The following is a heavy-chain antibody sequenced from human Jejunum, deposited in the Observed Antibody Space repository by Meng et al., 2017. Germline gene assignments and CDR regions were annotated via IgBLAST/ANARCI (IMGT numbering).Heavy chain of an antibody. CDR3: VRDPSTGHWLRFLFWDI. J-gene: IGHJ3*02. CDR2: IKQDGSEK. CDR1: GFTFSGYW. D-gene: IGHD3-3*01. Sequence: GGSLRLSCVGSGFTFSGYWMTWVRQAPGKGPEWVADIKQDGSEKFYVDSVKGRFTISRDNTKNSLYLEMSSLRAEDTAVYYCVRDPSTGHWLRFLFWDILGQGTMVTVSS. V-gene: IGHV3-7*01.